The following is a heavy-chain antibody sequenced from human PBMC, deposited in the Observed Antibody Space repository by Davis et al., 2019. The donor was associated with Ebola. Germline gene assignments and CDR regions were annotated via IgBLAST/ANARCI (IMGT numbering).Heavy chain of an antibody. CDR3: ARVYNDYGDSEYYFDY. CDR1: GGSISSAGYS. V-gene: IGHV4-30-2*01. J-gene: IGHJ4*02. D-gene: IGHD4-17*01. CDR2: IYRTGST. Sequence: PSETLSLTCAVSGGSISSAGYSWTWIRQPPGKGLEWIGYIYRTGSTFYNPSLKSRVSMSLDRSKNQFSLELSSVTAADTAVYYCARVYNDYGDSEYYFDYWGQGTLVTVSS.